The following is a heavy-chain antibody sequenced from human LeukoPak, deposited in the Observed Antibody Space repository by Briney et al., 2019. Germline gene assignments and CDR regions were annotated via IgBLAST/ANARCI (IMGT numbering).Heavy chain of an antibody. CDR1: GYTFTGYY. D-gene: IGHD4-17*01. V-gene: IGHV1-2*02. CDR2: INPNSGGT. CDR3: AREGDIYGDYGPANDY. Sequence: ASVKVSCKASGYTFTGYYMHWVRQAPGQGLEWMGWINPNSGGTNYAQKLQGRVTMTRDTSISTAYMELSRLRSDDTAVYYCAREGDIYGDYGPANDYWGQGTLVTVSS. J-gene: IGHJ4*02.